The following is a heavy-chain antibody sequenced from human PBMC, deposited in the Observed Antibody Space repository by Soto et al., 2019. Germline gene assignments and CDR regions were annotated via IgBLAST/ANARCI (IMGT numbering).Heavy chain of an antibody. CDR3: ARDRYSSGWYDLDY. D-gene: IGHD6-19*01. J-gene: IGHJ4*02. CDR1: GFTFSSYG. V-gene: IGHV3-33*01. CDR2: IWYDGSNK. Sequence: QVQLVESGGGVVQPGRSLRLSCAASGFTFSSYGMHWVRQAPGKGLGWVAVIWYDGSNKYDVDSVKGRFTISRDNSKNTLYLQMNSLRVEETAVYSCARDRYSSGWYDLDYWGQGTLVTVSS.